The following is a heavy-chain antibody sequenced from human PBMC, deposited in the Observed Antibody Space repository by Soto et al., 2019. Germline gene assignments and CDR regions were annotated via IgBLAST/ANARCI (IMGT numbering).Heavy chain of an antibody. CDR2: LTWNGEVL. CDR1: GFTFDDYA. V-gene: IGHV3-9*01. D-gene: IGHD3-22*01. Sequence: GGSLRFSCVASGFTFDDYAIHWVRQTPGKGLEWVSGLTWNGEVLGYADSVKGRFTISRDNAKNSLYLEMNSLRPEDTALYYCVKDSESSGYLTHLDYWGQGTLVTVSS. J-gene: IGHJ4*01. CDR3: VKDSESSGYLTHLDY.